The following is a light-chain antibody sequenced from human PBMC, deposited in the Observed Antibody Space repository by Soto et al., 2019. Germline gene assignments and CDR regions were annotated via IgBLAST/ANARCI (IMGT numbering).Light chain of an antibody. Sequence: QSALTQPASVSGSPGQSIAISCTGSSSDIGSYNVVSWYQQHPGKAPKLMIYDVTKRPSGVSNRFSGSKSGNTASLTISGLQDEDEADYYCCSYPGSHTWVFGGGTKLTVL. CDR1: SSDIGSYNV. J-gene: IGLJ3*02. V-gene: IGLV2-23*02. CDR3: CSYPGSHTWV. CDR2: DVT.